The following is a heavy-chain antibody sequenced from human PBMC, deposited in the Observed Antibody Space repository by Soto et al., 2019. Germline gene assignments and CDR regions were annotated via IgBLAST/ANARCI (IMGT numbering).Heavy chain of an antibody. CDR2: IWFDGSKK. J-gene: IGHJ4*02. CDR1: GFTFSSYG. D-gene: IGHD2-15*01. Sequence: QVQLVESGGGVVQPGRSLRLSCTTSGFTFSSYGMHWVRQAPGKGLEWMAIIWFDGSKKYYADSVTGRFTISRDNSKKTLYLHMNSLRVEDTAVYYCAREEGVVARAVGYWGQGNLVTVSS. V-gene: IGHV3-33*01. CDR3: AREEGVVARAVGY.